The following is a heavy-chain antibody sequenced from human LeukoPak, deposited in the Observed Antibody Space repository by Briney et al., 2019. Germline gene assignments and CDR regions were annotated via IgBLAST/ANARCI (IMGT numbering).Heavy chain of an antibody. J-gene: IGHJ4*02. D-gene: IGHD5-18*01. CDR1: GFTVSSNY. CDR2: IYSGGST. CDR3: AKDYSYISYGFDY. Sequence: PGGSLRLSCAASGFTVSSNYMSWVRQAPGKGLEWVSVIYSGGSTYYADSVKGRFTISRDNSKNTLYLQMNSLRAEDTAVYYCAKDYSYISYGFDYWGQGTLVTVSS. V-gene: IGHV3-53*05.